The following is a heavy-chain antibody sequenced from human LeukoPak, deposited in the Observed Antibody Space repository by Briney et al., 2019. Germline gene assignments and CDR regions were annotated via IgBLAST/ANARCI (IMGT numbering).Heavy chain of an antibody. Sequence: GESLEISCKGSGYSFTSYWIGWVRQMPGKGLEWMGIIYPGDSDTIYSPSFQGQVTISADKPISTAYLQWSSLKASDTAMYYCARRRDPGAFDIWGQGTMVTVSS. CDR1: GYSFTSYW. CDR2: IYPGDSDT. D-gene: IGHD5-24*01. CDR3: ARRRDPGAFDI. V-gene: IGHV5-51*01. J-gene: IGHJ3*02.